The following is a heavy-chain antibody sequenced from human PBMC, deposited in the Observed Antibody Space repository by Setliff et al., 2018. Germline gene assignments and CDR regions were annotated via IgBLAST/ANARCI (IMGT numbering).Heavy chain of an antibody. CDR3: ARLALTGYDSSGYYYALDYYYYMDV. Sequence: GGSLRLSCVASGFTFSSHGMTWVRLAPGKGLEWISYISTSSSTIYNADSVKGRFTISRDNANHSLYLKMNSLRAEDTAVYYCARLALTGYDSSGYYYALDYYYYMDVWGKGTTVTVSS. V-gene: IGHV3-48*01. CDR2: ISTSSSTI. J-gene: IGHJ6*03. CDR1: GFTFSSHG. D-gene: IGHD3-22*01.